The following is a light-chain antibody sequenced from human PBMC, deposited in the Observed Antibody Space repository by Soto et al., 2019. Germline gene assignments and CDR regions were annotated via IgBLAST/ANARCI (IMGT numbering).Light chain of an antibody. Sequence: QSALTQPASVSASPGQSITISCTGTSSDVGGYKYVSWYQHHPGKAPKVIIYEVRNRPSGVSNRFSGSKSGTTASLTISGLQAEDEAVYYCSSYTSSTTLFVFGPGTKLTVL. V-gene: IGLV2-14*01. CDR1: SSDVGGYKY. CDR3: SSYTSSTTLFV. J-gene: IGLJ1*01. CDR2: EVR.